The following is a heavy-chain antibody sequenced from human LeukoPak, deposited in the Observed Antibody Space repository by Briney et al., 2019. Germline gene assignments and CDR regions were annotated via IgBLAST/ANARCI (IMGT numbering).Heavy chain of an antibody. Sequence: GGSLRLSCTDSGFTFSSFWTNWVRQAPGKGLEWVADIKADGSEKYYVDSVKGRFTISRDNAKNSLYLQVNSLRAEDTAVYYCTRDLRGADSYYYYYMDVWGKGTTVTVSS. J-gene: IGHJ6*03. CDR3: TRDLRGADSYYYYYMDV. CDR1: GFTFSSFW. D-gene: IGHD3-10*01. CDR2: IKADGSEK. V-gene: IGHV3-7*01.